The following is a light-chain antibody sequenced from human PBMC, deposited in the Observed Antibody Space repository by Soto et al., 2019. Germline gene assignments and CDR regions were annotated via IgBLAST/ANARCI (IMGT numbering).Light chain of an antibody. CDR1: QSVSTN. CDR3: QQYNYRPPYT. V-gene: IGKV3-15*01. J-gene: IGKJ2*01. Sequence: ETVMTQSPATLSMSPGERVTLSCRASQSVSTNVVWYQQKPGQAPRLLIYGASTRATGIPPRFSGSGYATEFTLTISSLQTEDFAVYYCQQYNYRPPYTFGQGTKLEMK. CDR2: GAS.